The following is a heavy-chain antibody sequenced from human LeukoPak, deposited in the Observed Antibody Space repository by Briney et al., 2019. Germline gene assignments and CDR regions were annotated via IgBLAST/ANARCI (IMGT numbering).Heavy chain of an antibody. CDR1: GFTFSSYS. CDR2: ISSSSSTI. V-gene: IGHV3-48*02. D-gene: IGHD3-10*01. CDR3: ARDSVYYYGMDV. J-gene: IGHJ6*02. Sequence: GGSLRLSCAASGFTFSSYSMKWVRQAPGKGLEWVSYISSSSSTIYYADSVKGRFTISRDNAKNSLYLQMNSLRDEVTAVYYCARDSVYYYGMDVWGQGTTVTVSS.